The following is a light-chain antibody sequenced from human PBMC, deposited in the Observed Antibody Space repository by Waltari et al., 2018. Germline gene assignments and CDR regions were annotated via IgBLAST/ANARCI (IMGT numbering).Light chain of an antibody. Sequence: DIQMTQSPSSLAASVGDRVSITCRTSLSSSRFVNWYQQKPGKAPKLLIHGATSLQSGVPSRFSGSGSGTDFTLTISSLQPEDFATYYCQQSDSLPLTFGPGTKVDIK. CDR1: LSSSRF. CDR3: QQSDSLPLT. V-gene: IGKV1-39*01. CDR2: GAT. J-gene: IGKJ3*01.